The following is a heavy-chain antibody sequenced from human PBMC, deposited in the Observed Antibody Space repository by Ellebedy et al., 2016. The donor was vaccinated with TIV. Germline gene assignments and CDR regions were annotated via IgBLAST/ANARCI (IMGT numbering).Heavy chain of an antibody. CDR3: ARRGDSEFDF. CDR2: INPSDSDT. V-gene: IGHV5-10-1*01. D-gene: IGHD3-16*01. Sequence: GESLKISCKISGYNFSSNWISWVRQKPGKGLEWVGRINPSDSDTDYRASLRGHVTMSVDKSISFAFLQWRSLQASDTAMYYCARRGDSEFDFWGQGTGVTVSS. J-gene: IGHJ4*02. CDR1: GYNFSSNW.